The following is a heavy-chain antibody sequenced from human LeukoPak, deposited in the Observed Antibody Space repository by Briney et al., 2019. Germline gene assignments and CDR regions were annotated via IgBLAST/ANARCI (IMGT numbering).Heavy chain of an antibody. Sequence: GGSLRLSCAASGFSFGSYAMTWVRQAPGKGLGWVSAIGGSEDYKHYADSVSGRFTISRDNSKNMLYLQMHSLRAEDTALYYCAKEMWFGELLSLDYWGQGTLVTVSS. CDR1: GFSFGSYA. CDR2: IGGSEDYK. CDR3: AKEMWFGELLSLDY. J-gene: IGHJ4*02. V-gene: IGHV3-23*01. D-gene: IGHD3-10*01.